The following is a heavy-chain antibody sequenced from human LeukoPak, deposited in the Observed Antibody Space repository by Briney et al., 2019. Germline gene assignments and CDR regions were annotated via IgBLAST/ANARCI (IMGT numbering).Heavy chain of an antibody. CDR1: GFTFSSYG. CDR3: AKHSSGWTNTDYDGMDV. D-gene: IGHD6-19*01. J-gene: IGHJ6*02. Sequence: GGSLRLSCAASGFTFSSYGMHWVRQAPGKGLEWVAVISYDGSNKYYADSVKGRFTISRDNSKNTLYLQMNSLRAEDTAVYYCAKHSSGWTNTDYDGMDVWGQGTTVTVSS. V-gene: IGHV3-30*18. CDR2: ISYDGSNK.